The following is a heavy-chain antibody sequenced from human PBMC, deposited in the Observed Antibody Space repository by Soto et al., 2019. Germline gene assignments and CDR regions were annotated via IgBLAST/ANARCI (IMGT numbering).Heavy chain of an antibody. Sequence: ASVKVSCKASGYTFTGYYMHWVRQAPGQGLEWMGWINPNSGGTNYAQKFQGRVTMTRDTSISTAYMELSRLRSDDTAVYYCAAHTLRYFDWLSPKDIFVDWGQGTRVTVYS. CDR3: AAHTLRYFDWLSPKDIFVD. D-gene: IGHD3-9*01. CDR2: INPNSGGT. V-gene: IGHV1-2*02. J-gene: IGHJ4*02. CDR1: GYTFTGYY.